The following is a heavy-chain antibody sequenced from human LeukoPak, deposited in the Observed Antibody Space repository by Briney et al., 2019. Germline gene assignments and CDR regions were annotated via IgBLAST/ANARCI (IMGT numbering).Heavy chain of an antibody. Sequence: SETLSLTCTVSGYSISSGYNWGWIRQPPGKGLEWIGNVHHTGSTNYSPSLKSRVTISVDTSKNQFSLKLSSVTAADTAVYYCACLTTADAFDIWGQGTMVTVSS. D-gene: IGHD3-22*01. J-gene: IGHJ3*02. CDR3: ACLTTADAFDI. CDR2: VHHTGST. CDR1: GYSISSGYN. V-gene: IGHV4-38-2*02.